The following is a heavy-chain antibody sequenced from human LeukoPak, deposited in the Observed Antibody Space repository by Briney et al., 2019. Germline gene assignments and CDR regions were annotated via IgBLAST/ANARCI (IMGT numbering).Heavy chain of an antibody. V-gene: IGHV3-23*01. CDR2: ISGSGGST. Sequence: GGSLRLSCAVSGFTFSDYYMSWIRQAPGKGLEWVSAISGSGGSTYYADSVKGRFTISRDNSKNTLYLQMNSLRAEDTAVYYCAKDPSRLPYFDYWGQGTLVTVSS. CDR3: AKDPSRLPYFDY. CDR1: GFTFSDYY. J-gene: IGHJ4*02.